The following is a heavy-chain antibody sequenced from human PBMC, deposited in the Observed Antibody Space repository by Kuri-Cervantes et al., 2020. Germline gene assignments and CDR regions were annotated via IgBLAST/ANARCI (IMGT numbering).Heavy chain of an antibody. D-gene: IGHD6-19*01. CDR2: INHSGST. CDR1: GGSVSGYY. V-gene: IGHV4-34*01. Sequence: SETLSLTCAVYGGSVSGYYLSWIRQPPGKGMEWIGEINHSGSTNYNPSLKSRVTISVDTSKNQFSLKLSSVTAANTAVYFCARSPGSGWSNWGQGTLVTVSS. CDR3: ARSPGSGWSN. J-gene: IGHJ4*02.